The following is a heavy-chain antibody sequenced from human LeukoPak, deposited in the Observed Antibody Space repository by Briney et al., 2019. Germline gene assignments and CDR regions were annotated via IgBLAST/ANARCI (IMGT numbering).Heavy chain of an antibody. J-gene: IGHJ4*02. Sequence: PSETLSLTCAVYGGSFSGYYWSWIRQPPGKGLEWIGEINHSGSTNYNPSLKSRVTISVDTSKNQFSLKLSSVTAADTAVYYCARGARRYNYYDSSGYYFGFDYWGQGTLVTVSS. CDR2: INHSGST. CDR1: GGSFSGYY. V-gene: IGHV4-34*01. CDR3: ARGARRYNYYDSSGYYFGFDY. D-gene: IGHD3-22*01.